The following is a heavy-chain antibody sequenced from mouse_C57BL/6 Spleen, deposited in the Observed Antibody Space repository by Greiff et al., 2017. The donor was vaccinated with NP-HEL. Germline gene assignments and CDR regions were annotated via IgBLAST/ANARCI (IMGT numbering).Heavy chain of an antibody. CDR1: GYTFTSYW. CDR3: ARRKLGREAMDY. Sequence: VQLQQPGAELVRPGSSVKLSCKASGYTFTSYWMHWVKQRPIQGLEWIGNIDPSDSETHYNQKFKDKATLTVDKSSSTAYMQLSSLTSEDSAVYYCARRKLGREAMDYWGQGTSVTVSS. V-gene: IGHV1-52*01. D-gene: IGHD4-1*01. CDR2: IDPSDSET. J-gene: IGHJ4*01.